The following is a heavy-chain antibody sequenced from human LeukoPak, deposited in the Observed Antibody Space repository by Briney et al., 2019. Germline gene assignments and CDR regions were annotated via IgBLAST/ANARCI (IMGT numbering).Heavy chain of an antibody. V-gene: IGHV3-72*01. CDR1: GFTFSDHY. CDR2: TRNKANSYTT. D-gene: IGHD3-22*01. J-gene: IGHJ4*02. Sequence: AGGSLRLSCAASGFTFSDHYMDWVRQAPGKGLEWVGRTRNKANSYTTEYAASVKGRFTISRDDSTTSLYLQMNSLKTEDTAVYYCARGPYYYDSSGYYSFDYWGQGTLVTVSS. CDR3: ARGPYYYDSSGYYSFDY.